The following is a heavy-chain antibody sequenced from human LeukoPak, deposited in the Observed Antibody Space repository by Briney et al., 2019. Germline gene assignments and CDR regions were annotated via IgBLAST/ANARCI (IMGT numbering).Heavy chain of an antibody. CDR2: INHSGST. V-gene: IGHV4-34*01. Sequence: SETLSLTXAVYGGSFSGYYWSWIRQPPGKGLEWIGEINHSGSTNYNPSLKSRVTISVDTSKNQFSLKLSSVTAADTAVYYCASPYSSGWSFDYWGQGTLVTASS. CDR1: GGSFSGYY. CDR3: ASPYSSGWSFDY. J-gene: IGHJ4*02. D-gene: IGHD6-19*01.